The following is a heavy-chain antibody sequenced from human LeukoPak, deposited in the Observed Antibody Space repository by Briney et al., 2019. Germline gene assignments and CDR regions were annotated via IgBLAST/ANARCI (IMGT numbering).Heavy chain of an antibody. CDR3: ARGTVGSLDY. V-gene: IGHV1-46*01. CDR1: GYTFTSYY. Sequence: ASVTVSCMASGYTFTSYYMHWVRQAPGQGREGMGIINPSGGSTNYAQKFQGRVTMTRDTSTSTVYMELSSLRSEDTAVYYCARGTVGSLDYWGQGTLVTVSS. J-gene: IGHJ4*02. D-gene: IGHD3-10*01. CDR2: INPSGGST.